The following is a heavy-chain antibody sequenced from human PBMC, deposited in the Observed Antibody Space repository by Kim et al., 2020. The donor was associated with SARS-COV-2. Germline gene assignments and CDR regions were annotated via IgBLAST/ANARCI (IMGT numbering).Heavy chain of an antibody. CDR1: GFTFSGYY. V-gene: IGHV3-11*03. Sequence: GSLRLSCAASGFTFSGYYMNWIRQAPGKGLEWLSFIGTISTYTKYADSVKGRFTISRDNAKNSLYLQMNGLRAEDTAVYYCARPKGHCSGASCEGAFDIRGQGTMVSVSS. CDR2: IGTISTYT. D-gene: IGHD2-15*01. J-gene: IGHJ3*02. CDR3: ARPKGHCSGASCEGAFDI.